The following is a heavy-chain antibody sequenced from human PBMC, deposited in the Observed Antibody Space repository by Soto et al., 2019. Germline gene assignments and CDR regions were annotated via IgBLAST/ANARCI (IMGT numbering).Heavy chain of an antibody. V-gene: IGHV4-4*07. CDR3: ARDIGSYAYAEGY. CDR2: VYSSGTT. J-gene: IGHJ4*02. D-gene: IGHD2-2*01. CDR1: GGSINSYW. Sequence: PSETLSLTCIVSGGSINSYWWSWIRQPAGKGLEWIGRVYSSGTTDYNPSLNSRATMSVEASKNQFSLKLTSVTAADTAVYYCARDIGSYAYAEGYWGQGIQVTAPQ.